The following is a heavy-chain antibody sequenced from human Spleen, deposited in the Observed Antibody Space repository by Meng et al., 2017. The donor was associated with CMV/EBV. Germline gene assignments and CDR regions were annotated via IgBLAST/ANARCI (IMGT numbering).Heavy chain of an antibody. CDR3: ARWGMVLEWLFLFDF. D-gene: IGHD3-3*01. V-gene: IGHV4-39*07. J-gene: IGHJ4*02. CDR2: IYYSGST. CDR1: GGSVNSNSYY. Sequence: GSLRLSCTVSGGSVNSNSYYWSWIRQPPGKGLEWIGSIYYSGSTYYNPSLKSRVTISVDTSKNQFSLKLSSVTAADTAVYYCARWGMVLEWLFLFDFWGQGTLVTVSS.